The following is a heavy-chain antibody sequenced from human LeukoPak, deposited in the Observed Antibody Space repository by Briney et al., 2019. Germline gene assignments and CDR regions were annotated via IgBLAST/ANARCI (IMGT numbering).Heavy chain of an antibody. CDR3: ARGYSSSWYAGY. Sequence: GGSLRLSCAASGFTFSTYFIHWVRQAPGRGLEWVAIISYDGSKKYYGDSVRGRFTISRDNSENTLYLQMSGLRAEDTAVYYCARGYSSSWYAGYWGQGTLVTVSS. V-gene: IGHV3-30-3*01. D-gene: IGHD6-13*01. CDR1: GFTFSTYF. J-gene: IGHJ4*02. CDR2: ISYDGSKK.